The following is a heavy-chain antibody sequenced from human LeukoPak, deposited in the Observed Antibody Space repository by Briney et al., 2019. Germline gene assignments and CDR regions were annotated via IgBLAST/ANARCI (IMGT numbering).Heavy chain of an antibody. V-gene: IGHV1-18*01. CDR3: ARDYDYYDSSGYYAPYDY. CDR1: GYTFTSYG. Sequence: GASVKVSCKASGYTFTSYGISWVRQAPGQGLEWMGWISAYNGNTNYAQKLQGRVTMTTDTSTSTAYMELRSLRSDDTAVYYCARDYDYYDSSGYYAPYDYWGQGTLVTVSS. CDR2: ISAYNGNT. D-gene: IGHD3-22*01. J-gene: IGHJ4*02.